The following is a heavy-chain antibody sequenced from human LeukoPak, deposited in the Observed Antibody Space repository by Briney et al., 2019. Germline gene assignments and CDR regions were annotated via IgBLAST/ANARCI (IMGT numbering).Heavy chain of an antibody. CDR3: TTEYYDSGSDIDV. J-gene: IGHJ6*03. CDR1: GFSFSNAW. V-gene: IGHV3-15*01. Sequence: GGSLRLSCAASGFSFSNAWMSWVRQVPGTGLEWVGRIKRQSDGATTQYAAPVKDRFTISRDNSKKTLYLQMNNLKTEDTAVYYCTTEYYDSGSDIDVGGKGTTVTVSS. D-gene: IGHD3-22*01. CDR2: IKRQSDGATT.